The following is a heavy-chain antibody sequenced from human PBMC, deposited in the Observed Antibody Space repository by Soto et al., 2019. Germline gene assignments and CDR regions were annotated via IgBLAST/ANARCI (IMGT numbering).Heavy chain of an antibody. CDR3: ASLDYYYGMDV. V-gene: IGHV6-1*01. CDR1: GDSITSNCAA. J-gene: IGHJ6*02. Sequence: SQTLSLTCAISGDSITSNCAASNWIRQSPSRGLEWLGRTYYRSKWYNDYAVSVKSRITINPDTSKNKFSLQLHSVTPGDKAVYYCASLDYYYGMDVCGQGTTVTISS. CDR2: TYYRSKWYN.